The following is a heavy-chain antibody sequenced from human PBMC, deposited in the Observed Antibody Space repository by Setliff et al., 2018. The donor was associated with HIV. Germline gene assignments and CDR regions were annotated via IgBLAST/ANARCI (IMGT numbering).Heavy chain of an antibody. CDR3: ARQGAGYYYDSSEYYTGNGFDF. CDR1: GYSISTAYY. Sequence: SETCLTCAVSGYSISTAYYWAWTRQPPGKGLEWIGGVHHSGSTHYNPSLRSRVTISPQTSKNQFSLGLTSVTAADTAVYYCARQGAGYYYDSSEYYTGNGFDFWGQGTLVTVSS. J-gene: IGHJ3*01. V-gene: IGHV4-38-2*01. D-gene: IGHD3-22*01. CDR2: VHHSGST.